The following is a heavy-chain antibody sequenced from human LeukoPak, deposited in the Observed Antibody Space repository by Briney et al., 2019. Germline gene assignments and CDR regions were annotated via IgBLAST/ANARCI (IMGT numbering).Heavy chain of an antibody. D-gene: IGHD6-13*01. Sequence: GGSLRLSCAASGFTFDDYAMHWVRQAPGKGLEWVSGISWNSGSIGYADSVKGRFTISRDNAKNSLYLQMNSLRAEDTAVYYCARDWTPYSSSWPIYWGQGTLVTVSS. CDR1: GFTFDDYA. J-gene: IGHJ4*02. CDR3: ARDWTPYSSSWPIY. CDR2: ISWNSGSI. V-gene: IGHV3-9*01.